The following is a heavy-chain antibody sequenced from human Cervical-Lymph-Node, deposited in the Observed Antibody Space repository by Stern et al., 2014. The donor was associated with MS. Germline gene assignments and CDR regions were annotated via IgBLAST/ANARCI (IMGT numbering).Heavy chain of an antibody. D-gene: IGHD4-17*01. V-gene: IGHV3-21*05. Sequence: EVHMVEFGGGVVKPGEYLRLSCEDSGFRFSNYWINWVRQAPGKGLEWISLIINYSTHAYYADSVEGRFNISRDSAKDSVSLHMVSLRAEDTAVYYCARARVGDYARSPHLDSWGQGTLVTVSS. J-gene: IGHJ4*02. CDR2: IINYSTHA. CDR3: ARARVGDYARSPHLDS. CDR1: GFRFSNYW.